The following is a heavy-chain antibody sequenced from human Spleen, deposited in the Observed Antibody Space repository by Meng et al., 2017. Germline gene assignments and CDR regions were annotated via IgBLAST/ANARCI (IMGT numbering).Heavy chain of an antibody. Sequence: QVQLQQWGAGLLKPSEPLSLTCAVYGGSFSAHSWSWIRQPPGKGLEWIGEVNHSGSTNYNPSLKSRVIISVDTSKNQFSLRLRSVTAADTAVYFCARGEVGRSSSWYVYWGQGTLVTASS. CDR1: GGSFSAHS. J-gene: IGHJ4*02. CDR3: ARGEVGRSSSWYVY. D-gene: IGHD6-13*01. V-gene: IGHV4-34*01. CDR2: VNHSGST.